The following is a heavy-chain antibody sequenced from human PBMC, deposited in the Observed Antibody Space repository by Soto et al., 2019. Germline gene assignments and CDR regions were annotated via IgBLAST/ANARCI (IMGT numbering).Heavy chain of an antibody. D-gene: IGHD4-4*01. V-gene: IGHV1-8*01. CDR1: GYTFTSYD. CDR2: MNPNSGNT. Sequence: ASVKVSCKASGYTFTSYDINWGRQATGQGLEWMGWMNPNSGNTGYAQKFQGRVTMTRNTSISTAYMELSSLRSEDTAGDYCAREGARTTVTTGELGYWGQGTLVTVSS. CDR3: AREGARTTVTTGELGY. J-gene: IGHJ4*02.